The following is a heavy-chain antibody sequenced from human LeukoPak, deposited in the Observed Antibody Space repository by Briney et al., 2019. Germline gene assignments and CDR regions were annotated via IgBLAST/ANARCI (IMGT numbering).Heavy chain of an antibody. CDR1: GFTFDDYA. Sequence: QPGGSLRLSCAASGFTFDDYAMHWVRQAPGKGLEWVSLISGDGGSRYYADSVKVRFTISRDNSKNSLYLQMNSLRTEDTALYYCAKDMLELQDYYYYYYMDVWGKGTTVTVSS. V-gene: IGHV3-43*02. CDR2: ISGDGGSR. D-gene: IGHD1-7*01. CDR3: AKDMLELQDYYYYYYMDV. J-gene: IGHJ6*03.